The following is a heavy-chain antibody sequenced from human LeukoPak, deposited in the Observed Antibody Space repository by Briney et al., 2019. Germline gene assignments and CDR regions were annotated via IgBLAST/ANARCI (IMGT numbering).Heavy chain of an antibody. CDR1: GFIFSNDA. D-gene: IGHD5-12*01. J-gene: IGHJ5*02. CDR3: AKEDIVARKFDP. V-gene: IGHV3-23*01. Sequence: GGSLRLSCTASGFIFSNDAMRWVRQAPGKGVEGGSAISASRHITYYAHSVKGRFTISRDHLKNTLYLQTYSLRAEDTAVYYCAKEDIVARKFDPWGQGTLVTVSS. CDR2: ISASRHIT.